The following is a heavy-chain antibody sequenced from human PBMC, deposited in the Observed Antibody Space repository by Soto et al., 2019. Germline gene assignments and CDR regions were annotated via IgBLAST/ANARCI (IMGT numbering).Heavy chain of an antibody. CDR2: IYWDDDK. CDR1: GFSLSPNGVG. Sequence: QITLKESGPTLVKPTQTLTLTCTFSGFSLSPNGVGVGWIRQPPGKALEWLAFIYWDDDKLYSPSLKSRLTITKDTSKNPEVLTRTRMDPVDTATYYCAHSPLGTSSGEIDYWGQGTLVTVSS. CDR3: AHSPLGTSSGEIDY. V-gene: IGHV2-5*02. D-gene: IGHD3-10*01. J-gene: IGHJ4*02.